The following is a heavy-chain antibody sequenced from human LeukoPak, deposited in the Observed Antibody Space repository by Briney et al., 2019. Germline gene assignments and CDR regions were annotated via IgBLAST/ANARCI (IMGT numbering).Heavy chain of an antibody. Sequence: GASVKVSCKASGYTFTSYAMNWVRQAPGQGLELMGWINTNTGNPTYAHGFTGRFVFSFDTSVSTAYLQISSLKAEDTGVYYCARDHYYDSSGYYSFIRVVDYWGQGTLVTVSS. CDR1: GYTFTSYA. CDR2: INTNTGNP. V-gene: IGHV7-4-1*02. D-gene: IGHD3-22*01. CDR3: ARDHYYDSSGYYSFIRVVDY. J-gene: IGHJ4*02.